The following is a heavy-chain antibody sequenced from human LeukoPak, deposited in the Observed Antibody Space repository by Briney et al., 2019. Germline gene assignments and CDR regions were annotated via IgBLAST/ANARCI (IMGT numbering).Heavy chain of an antibody. Sequence: SETLSLTCTVSGGFISSYYWGWIRQPPGKGLEWIGYIYTSGSTNYNPSLKSRVTISVDTSKNQFSLKLSSVTAADTAVYYCARLDRFTIFGVVRDFDLWGRGTLVTVSS. CDR1: GGFISSYY. D-gene: IGHD3-3*01. CDR3: ARLDRFTIFGVVRDFDL. CDR2: IYTSGST. V-gene: IGHV4-4*09. J-gene: IGHJ2*01.